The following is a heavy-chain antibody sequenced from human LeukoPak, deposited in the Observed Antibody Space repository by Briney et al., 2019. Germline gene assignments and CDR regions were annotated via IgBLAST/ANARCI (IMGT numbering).Heavy chain of an antibody. J-gene: IGHJ4*02. D-gene: IGHD4-17*01. V-gene: IGHV4-34*01. Sequence: SETLSLTCVVYGGSFSGYYWSWIRQPPGKGLEWIGEINNSGSTNYNPSLKGRVTISVDTSKNQFSLKLSSVTAADTAVYYCARGRRNYGDYGGSRDYWGQGTLVTVSS. CDR1: GGSFSGYY. CDR2: INNSGST. CDR3: ARGRRNYGDYGGSRDY.